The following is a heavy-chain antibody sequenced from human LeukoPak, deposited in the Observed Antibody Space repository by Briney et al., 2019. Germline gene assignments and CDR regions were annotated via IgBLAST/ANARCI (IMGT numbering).Heavy chain of an antibody. D-gene: IGHD6-19*01. V-gene: IGHV3-21*01. CDR3: ARAPWGSVAGAEYFQH. Sequence: PGGSLRLSCAASGFTFSTYSMNWVRQAPGKGLEWVSSISSSSTYIYYADSVKGRFTISRDNAKNSLYLQMNSLRAEDTAVYYCARAPWGSVAGAEYFQHWGQGTLVTVSS. CDR2: ISSSSTYI. J-gene: IGHJ1*01. CDR1: GFTFSTYS.